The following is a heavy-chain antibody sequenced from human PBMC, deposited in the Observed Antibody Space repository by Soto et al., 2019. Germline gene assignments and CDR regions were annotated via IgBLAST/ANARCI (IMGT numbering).Heavy chain of an antibody. CDR3: ARGRYCLTGRCFPNWFDS. Sequence: SETLSLTCSVSGDSISTVDYFWAWIRQPPGQALEYIGYIYKSTTTYYNPSFESRVAISLDTSKSQFSLTVTSVTAADTAVYFCARGRYCLTGRCFPNWFDSWGQGTPVTVSS. CDR2: IYKSTTT. J-gene: IGHJ5*01. D-gene: IGHD2-15*01. CDR1: GDSISTVDYF. V-gene: IGHV4-30-4*01.